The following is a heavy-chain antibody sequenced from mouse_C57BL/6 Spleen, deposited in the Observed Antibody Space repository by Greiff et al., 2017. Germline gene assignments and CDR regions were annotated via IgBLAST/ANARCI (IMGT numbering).Heavy chain of an antibody. CDR3: ARLRGLYDYDEAWFAY. J-gene: IGHJ3*01. D-gene: IGHD2-4*01. CDR1: GYTFTSYW. Sequence: QVQLQQSGAELVKPGASVKLSCKASGYTFTSYWMHWVKQRPGQGLEWIGMIHPNSGSTNYNEKFKSKATLTVDKSSSTAYMQLSSLTSEDSAVYYCARLRGLYDYDEAWFAYWGQGTLVTVSA. V-gene: IGHV1-64*01. CDR2: IHPNSGST.